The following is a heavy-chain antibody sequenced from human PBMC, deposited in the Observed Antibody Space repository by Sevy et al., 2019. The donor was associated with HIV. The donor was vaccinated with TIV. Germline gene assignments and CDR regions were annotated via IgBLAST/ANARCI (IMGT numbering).Heavy chain of an antibody. V-gene: IGHV5-51*01. CDR1: GYSFTSYW. CDR3: ASSYSSSSPQYYYYGMDV. Sequence: GESLKISCKGSGYSFTSYWIGWVRQMPGKGLEWMGIIYPGDSDTRYSPSFQGQVTISADSSISTAYLRLSSLKASYTAMYYCASSYSSSSPQYYYYGMDVWGQGTTVTVSS. D-gene: IGHD6-6*01. CDR2: IYPGDSDT. J-gene: IGHJ6*02.